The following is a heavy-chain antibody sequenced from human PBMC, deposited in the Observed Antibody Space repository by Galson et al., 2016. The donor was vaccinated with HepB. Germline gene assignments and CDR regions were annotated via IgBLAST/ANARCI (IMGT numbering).Heavy chain of an antibody. CDR1: GYSFTSYD. CDR2: MNPNSANT. CDR3: VRGGYCGGCSFYNRPDWFDP. J-gene: IGHJ5*02. V-gene: IGHV1-8*01. D-gene: IGHD2-15*01. Sequence: SVKVSCKASGYSFTSYDINWVRQATGKGLEWMGWMNPNSANTGYAQKFQGRVTMTRNNPISTAYMELNSLESEDTAVYYCVRGGYCGGCSFYNRPDWFDPWGQGTLVTVSS.